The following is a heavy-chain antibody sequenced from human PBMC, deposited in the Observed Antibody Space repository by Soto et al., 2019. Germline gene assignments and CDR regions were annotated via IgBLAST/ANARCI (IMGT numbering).Heavy chain of an antibody. J-gene: IGHJ1*01. CDR3: ATDLLYGERYFQH. CDR2: FDPEDGET. CDR1: GYTLTELS. Sequence: ASVKVSCKVSGYTLTELSMHWVRQAPGKGLEWMGGFDPEDGETIYAQKFQGRVTMTEDTSTDTAYMELSSLRSEDAAVYYCATDLLYGERYFQHWGQGTLVTVSS. V-gene: IGHV1-24*01. D-gene: IGHD4-17*01.